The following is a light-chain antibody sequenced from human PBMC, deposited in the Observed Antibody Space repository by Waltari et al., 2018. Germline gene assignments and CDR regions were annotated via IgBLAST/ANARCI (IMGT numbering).Light chain of an antibody. CDR1: QSVNSN. CDR2: GAS. Sequence: EIVMTQSPATLSVSPGERATLSCRASQSVNSNLAWYQQKPGQAPRLLIYGASTRATGVAARFSGSGSGTEFTLTISSLQSEDFAVYYCQHYNNWPVAFGGGTKVEIK. V-gene: IGKV3-15*01. CDR3: QHYNNWPVA. J-gene: IGKJ4*01.